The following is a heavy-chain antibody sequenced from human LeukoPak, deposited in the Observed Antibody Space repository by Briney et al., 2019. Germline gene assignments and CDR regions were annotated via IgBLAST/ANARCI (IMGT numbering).Heavy chain of an antibody. CDR1: GFTFSGSA. CDR3: ARDGSSSSLGYFDY. CDR2: IGSSSSYI. J-gene: IGHJ4*02. D-gene: IGHD6-6*01. V-gene: IGHV3-21*01. Sequence: GGSLRLSCAASGFTFSGSAMHWVRQAPGKGLEWVSSIGSSSSYIYYADSVKGRFTISGDNAKNSLYLQMNSLRAEDTAVYYCARDGSSSSLGYFDYWGQGTLVTVSS.